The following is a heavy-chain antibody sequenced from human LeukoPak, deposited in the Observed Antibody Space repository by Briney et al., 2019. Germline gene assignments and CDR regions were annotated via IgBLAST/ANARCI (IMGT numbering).Heavy chain of an antibody. CDR3: AKSGSGNYYDRFDN. Sequence: PGGSLRLSCAPSGFTFSSYAMSGVRQAPGEGREWVSVISGGGGRTHCADSVKGRFTISSDSSKNTLYLQMNRLRAEDTAVYYCAKSGSGNYYDRFDNWGQGTLITVSS. J-gene: IGHJ4*02. CDR2: ISGGGGRT. CDR1: GFTFSSYA. V-gene: IGHV3-23*01. D-gene: IGHD3-10*01.